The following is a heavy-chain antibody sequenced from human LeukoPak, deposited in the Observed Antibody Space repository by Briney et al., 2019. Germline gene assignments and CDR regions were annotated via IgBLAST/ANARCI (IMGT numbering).Heavy chain of an antibody. CDR1: GFTFSSYS. V-gene: IGHV3-21*06. Sequence: GGSLRLSCAASGFTFSSYSMNWVRQAPGKGLEWVSSISSSSSYIYYADSVKGRFTISRDNAKNSLYLQMNSLRAEDTAVCYCARDLYSILATAAGPSWGQGTLVTVSS. CDR3: ARDLYSILATAAGPS. D-gene: IGHD6-13*01. J-gene: IGHJ5*02. CDR2: ISSSSSYI.